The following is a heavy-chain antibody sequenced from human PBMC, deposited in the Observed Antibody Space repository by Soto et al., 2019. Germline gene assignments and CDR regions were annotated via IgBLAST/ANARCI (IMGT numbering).Heavy chain of an antibody. CDR2: VNPSSGST. D-gene: IGHD1-26*01. CDR3: AKGSSGSYINWFGP. Sequence: ASVKVSCKTSGYTFTNYYIHWVRQAPGQGLEWMGIVNPSSGSTSYPQKFQGRVTMTRDTSTSTVYMDLSSLKSEDTAVYYCAKGSSGSYINWFGPWGQGTLVTVAA. J-gene: IGHJ5*02. V-gene: IGHV1-46*01. CDR1: GYTFTNYY.